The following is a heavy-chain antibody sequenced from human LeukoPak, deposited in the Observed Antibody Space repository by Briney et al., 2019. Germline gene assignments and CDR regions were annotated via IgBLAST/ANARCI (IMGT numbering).Heavy chain of an antibody. CDR2: IYPRDSDT. CDR1: GYSFTSYW. D-gene: IGHD5-12*01. J-gene: IGHJ4*02. CDR3: ARQDGDGLYFFDY. V-gene: IGHV5-51*01. Sequence: GESLKISCKGSGYSFTSYWIGWVRQMPEKGLEWMGIIYPRDSDTRYRPSFQGQVTISADKSISTAYLQWSSLKSSDTAMYYCARQDGDGLYFFDYWGQGTLVTVSS.